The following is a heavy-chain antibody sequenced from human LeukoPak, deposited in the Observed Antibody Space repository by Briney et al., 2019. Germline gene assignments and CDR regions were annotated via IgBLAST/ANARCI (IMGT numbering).Heavy chain of an antibody. CDR3: AREGKYYDFWSGYQPPYGMDV. CDR2: ISSSSSYI. J-gene: IGHJ6*02. CDR1: GFTFSSYS. V-gene: IGHV3-21*01. Sequence: PGGSLRLSCAASGFTFSSYSMNWVRQAPGKGLEWVSSISSSSSYIYYADSVKGRFTISRDNAKNSLYLQMNSLRAEDTAVYYCAREGKYYDFWSGYQPPYGMDVWGQGTTVTVSS. D-gene: IGHD3-3*01.